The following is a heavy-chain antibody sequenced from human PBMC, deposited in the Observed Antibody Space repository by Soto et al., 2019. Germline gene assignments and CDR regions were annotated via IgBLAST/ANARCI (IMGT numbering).Heavy chain of an antibody. J-gene: IGHJ6*02. CDR3: AILNCSSTSCLYYYYGMDV. Sequence: GESLKISCKGSGYSFTSYWIGWVRQMPGKGLEWMGIIYPGDSDTRYSPSFQGQVTISADKSISTAYLQWSSLKASDTAMYYCAILNCSSTSCLYYYYGMDVWGQGTTGTVSS. V-gene: IGHV5-51*01. CDR1: GYSFTSYW. D-gene: IGHD2-2*01. CDR2: IYPGDSDT.